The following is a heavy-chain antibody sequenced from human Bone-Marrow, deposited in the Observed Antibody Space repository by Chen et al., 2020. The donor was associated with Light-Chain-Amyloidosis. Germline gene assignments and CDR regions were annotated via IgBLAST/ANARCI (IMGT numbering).Heavy chain of an antibody. J-gene: IGHJ4*02. CDR3: TRKVGYFDF. CDR2: GSGSTVST. CDR1: GFNFSSFG. Sequence: EVQLVESGGGLVQPGGSLRLSCATSGFNFSSFGMCWVRQAPGKGLEWVSTGSGSTVSTYYAGAVKRRFIISRHNSKCTLYLQMNSLRAGDTAVYFCTRKVGYFDFWGQGSLVTVSS. D-gene: IGHD3-22*01. V-gene: IGHV3-23*04.